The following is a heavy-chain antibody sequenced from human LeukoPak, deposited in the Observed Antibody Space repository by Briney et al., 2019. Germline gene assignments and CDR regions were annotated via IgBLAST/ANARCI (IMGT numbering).Heavy chain of an antibody. CDR3: ARDTYNWNDYYYYGMGV. J-gene: IGHJ6*04. CDR2: NDRGGT. Sequence: SETLSLTCAVSGGSFSTDSSYWDWIRQTPGRGLEWIGYNDRGGTNYNPSLKSRVTISIDTSKNQFSLKVTSVTAEDTAVYYCARDTYNWNDYYYYGMGVWGKGTRSPSPQ. CDR1: GGSFSTDSSY. D-gene: IGHD1-1*01. V-gene: IGHV4-61*01.